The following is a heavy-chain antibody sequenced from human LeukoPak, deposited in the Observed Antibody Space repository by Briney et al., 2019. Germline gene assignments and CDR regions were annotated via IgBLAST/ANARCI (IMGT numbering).Heavy chain of an antibody. D-gene: IGHD3-22*01. V-gene: IGHV1-46*01. CDR3: ARDFTMKGRIMYYFDY. Sequence: GESLKVSCKASGYTFTSYYMHWVRQAPGQGLEWMGIINPSGGSTGYAQKFQGRVTMTRDTSTSTVYMELSSLRSEDTAVYYCARDFTMKGRIMYYFDYWGQGTLVTVSS. J-gene: IGHJ4*02. CDR1: GYTFTSYY. CDR2: INPSGGST.